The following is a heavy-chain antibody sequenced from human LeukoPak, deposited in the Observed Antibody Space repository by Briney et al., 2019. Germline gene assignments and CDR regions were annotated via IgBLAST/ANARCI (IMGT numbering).Heavy chain of an antibody. D-gene: IGHD3-3*01. CDR3: ARQTQRRITIFGVVIRDY. Sequence: SETLSLTCTVFGGSISSSSYYWGWIRQPPGKGLEWIGSIYYSGSTYYNSSLKSRVTIPVDTSKNQFSLKLNSVTAADTAIYYCARQTQRRITIFGVVIRDYWGQGTLVTVSS. J-gene: IGHJ4*02. CDR1: GGSISSSSYY. CDR2: IYYSGST. V-gene: IGHV4-39*01.